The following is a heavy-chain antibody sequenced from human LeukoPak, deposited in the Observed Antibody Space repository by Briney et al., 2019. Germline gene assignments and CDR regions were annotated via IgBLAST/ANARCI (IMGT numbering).Heavy chain of an antibody. D-gene: IGHD3-10*01. CDR2: ISSGGASI. CDR3: ATYGVGSSGAFDI. Sequence: YISSGGASIYYADSVKGRFTISRDNAKTSLYLQMNSLRAEDTAIYYCATYGVGSSGAFDIWGQGTTVTVSS. J-gene: IGHJ3*02. V-gene: IGHV3-11*01.